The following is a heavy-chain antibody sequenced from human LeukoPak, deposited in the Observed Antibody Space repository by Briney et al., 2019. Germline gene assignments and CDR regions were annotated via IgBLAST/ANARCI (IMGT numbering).Heavy chain of an antibody. Sequence: SETLSLTCTVSGGSISTYYWSWIRQPPGKGLEWIGYIYYSGSTNYNPSLKSRVTISVDTSKNQFSLKLSSVTAADTAMYYCARANYYGSSGYYAPFDYWGQGTLVTVSS. CDR3: ARANYYGSSGYYAPFDY. V-gene: IGHV4-59*01. CDR2: IYYSGST. D-gene: IGHD3-22*01. CDR1: GGSISTYY. J-gene: IGHJ4*02.